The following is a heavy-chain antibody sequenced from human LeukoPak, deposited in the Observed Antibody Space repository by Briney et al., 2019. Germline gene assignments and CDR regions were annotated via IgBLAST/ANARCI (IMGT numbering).Heavy chain of an antibody. J-gene: IGHJ3*02. Sequence: GGSLRLSCAASGFTFSTYAMSWVRQAPGKGLEWVSAVRGSGSDTYYADSVKGRFTISRDNAKNSLYLQMNSLRAEDTAVYYCARAPTYDSSGYYLVGAFDIWGQGTMVTVSS. D-gene: IGHD3-22*01. CDR2: VRGSGSDT. CDR3: ARAPTYDSSGYYLVGAFDI. V-gene: IGHV3-23*01. CDR1: GFTFSTYA.